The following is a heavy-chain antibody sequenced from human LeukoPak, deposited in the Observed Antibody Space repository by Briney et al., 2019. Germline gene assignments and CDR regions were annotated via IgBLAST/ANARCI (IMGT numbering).Heavy chain of an antibody. CDR1: GYPFTTWE. D-gene: IGHD3-22*01. Sequence: ASVKVSCKTSGYPFTTWEINWVRQAAGQGLEWMGWVHPNSGNTAYAQKFQGRVTMTRDTSISTAYMELSGLRSDDTAVYYCARDAPDYYDSSGYNSSHFDYWGQGTLVTVSS. CDR2: VHPNSGNT. CDR3: ARDAPDYYDSSGYNSSHFDY. J-gene: IGHJ4*02. V-gene: IGHV1-8*01.